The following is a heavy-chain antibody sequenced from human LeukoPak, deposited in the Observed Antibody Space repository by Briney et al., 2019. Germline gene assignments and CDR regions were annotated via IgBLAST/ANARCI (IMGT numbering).Heavy chain of an antibody. Sequence: SETLSLTCTVSGGSISSYYWSWIRQPPGKGLEWIGYIYYSGSTNYNPSLKRRVTISVDTSKNQFSLKLSSVTAADTAVYYCASWAQFSSGWYGPAFDIWGQGTMVTVSS. CDR3: ASWAQFSSGWYGPAFDI. CDR2: IYYSGST. D-gene: IGHD6-19*01. V-gene: IGHV4-59*01. CDR1: GGSISSYY. J-gene: IGHJ3*02.